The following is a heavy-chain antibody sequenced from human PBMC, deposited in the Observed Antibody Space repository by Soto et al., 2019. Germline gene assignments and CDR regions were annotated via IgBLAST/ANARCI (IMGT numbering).Heavy chain of an antibody. V-gene: IGHV1-3*01. D-gene: IGHD6-13*01. CDR3: ARALTPSRWFDY. J-gene: IGHJ5*01. CDR1: GYTFTGYA. CDR2: INAGNGNT. Sequence: ASVKVSCKASGYTFTGYAMHWVRQAPGQGLEWMGWINAGNGNTKYSQKFQGRVTITRDTSASTAYMELSGLRSEDTAVYYCARALTPSRWFDYWGHGTLVTVSS.